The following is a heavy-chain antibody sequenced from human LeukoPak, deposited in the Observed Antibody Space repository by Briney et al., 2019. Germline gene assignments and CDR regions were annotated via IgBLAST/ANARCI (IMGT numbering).Heavy chain of an antibody. Sequence: GGSLRLSCAASGFTFSSYSMNWVRQAPGKGLEWVSSISSSSYIYYADSVKGRFTISRDNAKNSLYLQMNSLRAEDTAVYYCASHTAPADGMDVWGQGTTVTVSS. J-gene: IGHJ6*02. CDR1: GFTFSSYS. CDR2: ISSSSYI. D-gene: IGHD5-18*01. CDR3: ASHTAPADGMDV. V-gene: IGHV3-21*01.